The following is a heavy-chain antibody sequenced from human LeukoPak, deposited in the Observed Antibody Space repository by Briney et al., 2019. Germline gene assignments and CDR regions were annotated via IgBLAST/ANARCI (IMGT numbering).Heavy chain of an antibody. CDR1: GFTFDDYA. Sequence: GGSLRLSCAASGFTFDDYAMYWVRQAPGKSLEWVSGISWNSRIIDYADSVKSRFTISRDNAKRSLFLQMNSLRTEDTAFYYCVNLTGAASGTYYFDYWGQGALVTVSS. D-gene: IGHD3-10*01. J-gene: IGHJ4*02. V-gene: IGHV3-9*01. CDR3: VNLTGAASGTYYFDY. CDR2: ISWNSRII.